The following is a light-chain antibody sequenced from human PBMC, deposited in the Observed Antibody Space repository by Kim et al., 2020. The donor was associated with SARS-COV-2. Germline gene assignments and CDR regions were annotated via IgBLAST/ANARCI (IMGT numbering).Light chain of an antibody. CDR1: GLPKQY. CDR2: QDS. Sequence: GQSARSTCTGDGLPKQYGQWFQQKPGQAPVLVIYQDSERPSGIPERFSGSSSGTTVTLPISGAQVEDEADYYCYSQADNKGVFGGGTQLTVL. CDR3: YSQADNKGV. V-gene: IGLV3-27*01. J-gene: IGLJ3*02.